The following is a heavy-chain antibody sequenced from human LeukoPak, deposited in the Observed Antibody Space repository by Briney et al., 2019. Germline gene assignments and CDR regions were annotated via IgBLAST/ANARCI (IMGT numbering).Heavy chain of an antibody. D-gene: IGHD3-10*01. CDR2: IIPIFGTA. CDR1: GGTFSSYA. CDR3: ARGPYYYGSGKGPQQY. J-gene: IGHJ4*02. Sequence: SVKVSCKASGGTFSSYAISWVRQAPGQGLEWMGGIIPIFGTANYAQKFQGRVTITADESTSTAYMELSSLRSEDTAVYYCARGPYYYGSGKGPQQYWGQGTLVTVSS. V-gene: IGHV1-69*13.